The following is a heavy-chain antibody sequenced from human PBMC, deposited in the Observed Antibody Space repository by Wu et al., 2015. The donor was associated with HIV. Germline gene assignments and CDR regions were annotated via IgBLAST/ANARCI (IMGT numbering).Heavy chain of an antibody. Sequence: QVQLVQSGTEVKKPGSSVQVSCKASEDFFTNYAVNWVRQAPGQGLEWMGGIIPIVGTPRYAQRFHGRVTISTDEDTSTAYMELSNLRSEDTAVYYCVRERYEFHYWGQGTLVTVSS. CDR1: EDFFTNYA. CDR3: VRERYEFHY. CDR2: IIPIVGTP. V-gene: IGHV1-69*05. J-gene: IGHJ4*02. D-gene: IGHD3-16*01.